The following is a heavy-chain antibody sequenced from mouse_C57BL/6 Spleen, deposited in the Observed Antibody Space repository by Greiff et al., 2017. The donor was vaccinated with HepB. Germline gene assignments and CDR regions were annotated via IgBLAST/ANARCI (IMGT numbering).Heavy chain of an antibody. J-gene: IGHJ1*03. CDR3: ARDGRSLHWYFDV. D-gene: IGHD1-1*01. V-gene: IGHV1-82*01. CDR2: IYPGDGDT. CDR1: GYAFSSSW. Sequence: VQLQQSGPELVKPGASVKISCKASGYAFSSSWMNWVKQRPGKGLEWIGRIYPGDGDTNYNGKFKGKATLTADKSSSTAYMQLSSLTSEDSAVYFCARDGRSLHWYFDVWGTGTTVTVSS.